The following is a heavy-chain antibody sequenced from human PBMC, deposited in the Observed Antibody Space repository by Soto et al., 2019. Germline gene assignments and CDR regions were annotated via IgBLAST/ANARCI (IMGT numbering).Heavy chain of an antibody. Sequence: ESLKISCKVSGQTFINHWIAWVRQMPGKGLEWMGIIYPGDSDARYSPSFGGQVTISVDKSITTAYLQWSSLEASDSAMYYCARQGDMAATPADAFDIWGQGTMVTVSS. CDR2: IYPGDSDA. D-gene: IGHD3-16*01. CDR1: GQTFINHW. CDR3: ARQGDMAATPADAFDI. J-gene: IGHJ3*02. V-gene: IGHV5-51*01.